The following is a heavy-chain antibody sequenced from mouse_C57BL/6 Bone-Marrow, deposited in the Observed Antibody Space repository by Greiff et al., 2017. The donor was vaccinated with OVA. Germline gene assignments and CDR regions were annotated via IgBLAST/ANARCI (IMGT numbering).Heavy chain of an antibody. CDR2: IDPENGDT. V-gene: IGHV14-4*01. Sequence: VHVKQSGAELVRPGASVKLSCTASGFNIKDDYMHWVKQRPEQGLEWIGWIDPENGDTEYASKFQGKATITADTSSNTAYLQLSSLTSEDTAVYYCTPHEGFAYWGQGTLVTVSA. CDR3: TPHEGFAY. D-gene: IGHD6-1*01. CDR1: GFNIKDDY. J-gene: IGHJ3*01.